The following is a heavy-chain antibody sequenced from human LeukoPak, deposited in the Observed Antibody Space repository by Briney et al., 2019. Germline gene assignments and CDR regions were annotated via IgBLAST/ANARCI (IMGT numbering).Heavy chain of an antibody. V-gene: IGHV4-39*01. CDR1: GGSVSSRNHY. D-gene: IGHD1-26*01. CDR3: ARQVGASTLIDH. Sequence: SETLSLTCTLSGGSVSSRNHYWGWIRQPPGKGLEWIGSIYVIGTNYYNPSLQSRVTLSVDTSKNQVSLKLTSVTAADTALYYCARQVGASTLIDHWGQGTLVTVSS. J-gene: IGHJ4*02. CDR2: IYVIGTN.